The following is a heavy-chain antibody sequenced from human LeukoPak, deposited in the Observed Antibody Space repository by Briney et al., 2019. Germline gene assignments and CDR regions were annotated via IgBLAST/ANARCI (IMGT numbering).Heavy chain of an antibody. CDR2: ISGISGTI. J-gene: IGHJ6*02. Sequence: GGSLRLSCVVSGFTFIRNGMSWVRQAPGKGPEWVSSISGISGTIYIADSVKGRFIISRDISKNTLYLQMTNLRAEDTAVYYCTKARDMNYYYGMDVWGQGTTVIVSS. CDR3: TKARDMNYYYGMDV. D-gene: IGHD2-15*01. CDR1: GFTFIRNG. V-gene: IGHV3-23*01.